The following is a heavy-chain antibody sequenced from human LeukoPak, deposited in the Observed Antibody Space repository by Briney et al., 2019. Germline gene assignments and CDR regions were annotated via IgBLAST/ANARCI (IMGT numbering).Heavy chain of an antibody. CDR2: INPNSGGT. J-gene: IGHJ4*02. D-gene: IGHD4-17*01. V-gene: IGHV1-2*02. CDR3: ARDSYGDYRTAYFDY. Sequence: ASVKVSCKASGYTFTGYYMHWVRQAPGQGLEWMGWINPNSGGTNYAQKFQGRVTITRDTSISTAYMELSRLRSDDTAVYYCARDSYGDYRTAYFDYWGQGTLVTVSS. CDR1: GYTFTGYY.